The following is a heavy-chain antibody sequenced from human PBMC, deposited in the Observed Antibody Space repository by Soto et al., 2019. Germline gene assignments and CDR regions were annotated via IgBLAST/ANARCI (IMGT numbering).Heavy chain of an antibody. CDR2: ISSSSSTI. D-gene: IGHD6-13*01. CDR3: ARGPDAFYSTNMDV. J-gene: IGHJ6*03. CDR1: GFTFSSYS. Sequence: EVQLVESGGGLVQPGGSLRLSCAASGFTFSSYSMNWVRQAPGKGLEWVSYISSSSSTIYYADSVKGRFTISRDNAKNSLYLQMNSLRAEDTAVYYCARGPDAFYSTNMDVWGKGTTVTVSS. V-gene: IGHV3-48*01.